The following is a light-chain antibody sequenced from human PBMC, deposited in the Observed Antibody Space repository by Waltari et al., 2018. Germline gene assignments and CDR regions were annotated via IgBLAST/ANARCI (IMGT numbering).Light chain of an antibody. CDR1: QILIHSEGNAF. CDR3: MQATHWPALT. Sequence: SCRSSQILIHSEGNAFLNWFHQRPGQSPRRLIYRVSNRDSGVPDRVSGSGSGNDFTLKISRVEAEDVGIYYCMQATHWPALTFGGGTQVEIK. J-gene: IGKJ4*01. V-gene: IGKV2-30*02. CDR2: RVS.